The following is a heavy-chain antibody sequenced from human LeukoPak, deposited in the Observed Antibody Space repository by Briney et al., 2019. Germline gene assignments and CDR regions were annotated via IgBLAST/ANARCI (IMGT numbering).Heavy chain of an antibody. CDR1: GFTLSSYE. CDR3: ANIDY. CDR2: IDYSGGST. V-gene: IGHV3-23*01. Sequence: PGGSLRLSCTASGFTLSSYEMSWIRQAPGKGLEWVSSIDYSGGSTYYADSVKGRFTISRDNSKNTLYLQMNSLRAEDTAVYYCANIDYWGQGTLVTVSS. J-gene: IGHJ4*02.